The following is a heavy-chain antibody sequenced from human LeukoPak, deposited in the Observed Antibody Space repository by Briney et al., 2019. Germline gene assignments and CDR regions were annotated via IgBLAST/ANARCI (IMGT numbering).Heavy chain of an antibody. J-gene: IGHJ4*02. CDR3: AKATDDYSRRGIDY. V-gene: IGHV3-23*01. Sequence: GGSLRLSCAASGFTFSSYAMSWVRQAPGKGLERVSAISGSGGSTYYADSVKGRFTISRDNSKNTLYLQMNSLRAEDTAVYYCAKATDDYSRRGIDYWGQGTLVTISS. CDR1: GFTFSSYA. CDR2: ISGSGGST. D-gene: IGHD4-11*01.